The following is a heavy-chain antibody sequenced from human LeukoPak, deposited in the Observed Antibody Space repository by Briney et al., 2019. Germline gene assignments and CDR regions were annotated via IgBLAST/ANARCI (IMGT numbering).Heavy chain of an antibody. V-gene: IGHV1-46*01. CDR3: ARGVGATISGVY. Sequence: GASVKDSCKASGYTFTSYYMHWVRQAPGQGLEWMGIINPSGGSTSYAQKFQGRVTMTRDMSTSTVYLELSSLRSEDTAVYYCARGVGATISGVYWGQGTLVTVSS. CDR1: GYTFTSYY. J-gene: IGHJ4*02. D-gene: IGHD1-26*01. CDR2: INPSGGST.